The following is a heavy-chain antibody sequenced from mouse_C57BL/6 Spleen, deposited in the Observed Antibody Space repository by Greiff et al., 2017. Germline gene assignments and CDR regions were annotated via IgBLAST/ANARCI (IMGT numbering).Heavy chain of an antibody. J-gene: IGHJ4*01. CDR1: GYTFTDYY. CDR2: INPNNGGT. D-gene: IGHD1-1*01. CDR3: ARRGIYYYGSSYPYYAMDY. V-gene: IGHV1-26*01. Sequence: VQLQQSGPELVKPGASVKISCKASGYTFTDYYMNWVKQSHGKSLEWIGDINPNNGGTSYNQKFKGKATLTVDKSSSTAYMELRSLTSEDSAVYYCARRGIYYYGSSYPYYAMDYWGQGTSVTVSS.